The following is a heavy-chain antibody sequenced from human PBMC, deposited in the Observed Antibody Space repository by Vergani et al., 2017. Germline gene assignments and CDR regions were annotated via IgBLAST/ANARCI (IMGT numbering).Heavy chain of an antibody. D-gene: IGHD3-3*01. V-gene: IGHV4-31*03. CDR3: ARTVRIFWSGYASPDYFDY. Sequence: QVQLQESGPGLVKPSQTLSLTCTVSCGSISSGGYYWSWIRQHPGKGLEWIGYIYYSGSTYYNPSLKSRVTISVDTSKNQFSLKLSSVTAADTAVYYCARTVRIFWSGYASPDYFDYWGQGTLVTVSS. CDR2: IYYSGST. CDR1: CGSISSGGYY. J-gene: IGHJ4*02.